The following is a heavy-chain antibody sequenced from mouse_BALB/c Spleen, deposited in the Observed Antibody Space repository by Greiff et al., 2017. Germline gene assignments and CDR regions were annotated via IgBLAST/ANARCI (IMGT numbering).Heavy chain of an antibody. CDR1: GYTFTDYA. V-gene: IGHV1S137*01. CDR3: ARGGTATRDYYYAMDY. Sequence: VQLQQSGAELVRPGVSVKISCKGSGYTFTDYAMHWVKQSPAKSLEWIGVISTYYGDASYNQKFKGKATMTVDKSSSTAYMELARLTSEDSAIYYCARGGTATRDYYYAMDYWGQGTSVTVSA. J-gene: IGHJ4*01. CDR2: ISTYYGDA. D-gene: IGHD1-2*01.